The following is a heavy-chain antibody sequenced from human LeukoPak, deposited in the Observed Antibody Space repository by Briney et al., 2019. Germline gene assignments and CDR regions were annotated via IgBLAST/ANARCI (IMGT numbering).Heavy chain of an antibody. CDR2: INTDNGDT. Sequence: AASVKVSCKAFGYTFTNYIISWVRQAPGQGLEWMGWINTDNGDTKYAQKLQGRVSMTTDTSTSTAYMELRSLRSDDTAFYYCARDGYFDYWGHGTLVTVSS. V-gene: IGHV1-18*04. CDR3: ARDGYFDY. CDR1: GYTFTNYI. J-gene: IGHJ4*01.